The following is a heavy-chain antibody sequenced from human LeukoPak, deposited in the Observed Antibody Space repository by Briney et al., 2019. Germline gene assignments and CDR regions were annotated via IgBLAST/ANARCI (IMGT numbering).Heavy chain of an antibody. J-gene: IGHJ4*02. D-gene: IGHD2/OR15-2a*01. CDR2: ISSSSSYI. CDR3: ATSGQVLSPFDS. CDR1: GFIFSSYN. V-gene: IGHV3-21*04. Sequence: TGGSLRLSCAASGFIFSSYNMNWVRQAPGKGLEWVSSISSSSSYIYYADSVKGRFTISRDNSKSTLSLQMNSLRAEDTAIYYCATSGQVLSPFDSWGQGPLVTVSS.